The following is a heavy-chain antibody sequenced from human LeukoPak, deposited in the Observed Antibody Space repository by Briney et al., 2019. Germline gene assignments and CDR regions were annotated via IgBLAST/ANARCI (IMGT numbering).Heavy chain of an antibody. J-gene: IGHJ6*02. CDR3: AREADYDILTGPGDYYGMDV. CDR2: MSSISSTI. Sequence: GGCLRPACAAAGFTFIRYSINSGRQAPGKWRGWVSYMSSISSTIYYADSVKGRFTISRDNAKNSLYLQMNSLRAEDTAVYYCAREADYDILTGPGDYYGMDVWGQGTTVTVSS. D-gene: IGHD3-9*01. CDR1: GFTFIRYS. V-gene: IGHV3-48*01.